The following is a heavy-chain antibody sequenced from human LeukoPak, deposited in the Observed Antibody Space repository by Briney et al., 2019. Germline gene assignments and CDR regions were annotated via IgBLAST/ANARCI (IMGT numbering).Heavy chain of an antibody. V-gene: IGHV3-11*01. J-gene: IGHJ5*02. CDR1: GFTFSDYY. D-gene: IGHD2-2*01. CDR3: ARGLGYCSSTSCYPGWFDP. Sequence: GGSLRLSCAASGFTFSDYYMSWIRQAPGKGLEWVSYISSSGSTKYYADSVKGRFTISRDNAKNSLYLQMNSLRAEDTAVYYCARGLGYCSSTSCYPGWFDPWGQGTLVTVSS. CDR2: ISSSGSTK.